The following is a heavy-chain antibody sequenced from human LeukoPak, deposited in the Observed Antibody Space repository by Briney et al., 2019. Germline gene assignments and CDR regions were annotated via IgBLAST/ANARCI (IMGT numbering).Heavy chain of an antibody. Sequence: ASVKVSCKTSGYTFTSYYIHWVRQAPGQGLEWMGIINPSGGSTSYAQKFQGRVTMTRDMSTSTVYMELSSLRSEDTAVYYCATSGYSSSGTDAFDIWGQGTMVTVSS. J-gene: IGHJ3*02. CDR1: GYTFTSYY. CDR3: ATSGYSSSGTDAFDI. CDR2: INPSGGST. V-gene: IGHV1-46*01. D-gene: IGHD6-13*01.